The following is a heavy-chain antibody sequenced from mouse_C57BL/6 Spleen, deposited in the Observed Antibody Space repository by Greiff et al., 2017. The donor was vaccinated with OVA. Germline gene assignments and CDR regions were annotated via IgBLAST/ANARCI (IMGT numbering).Heavy chain of an antibody. J-gene: IGHJ2*01. CDR2: IYPGDGDT. Sequence: VQLQQSGPELVKPGASVKLSCKASGYAFSSSWMNWVKQRPGQGLEWIGRIYPGDGDTNYNGKFKGKATLTADKSSSTAYMQRSSLTSEDSAVYFCARGGSYYFDYWGQGTTLTVSS. V-gene: IGHV1-82*01. CDR1: GYAFSSSW. CDR3: ARGGSYYFDY.